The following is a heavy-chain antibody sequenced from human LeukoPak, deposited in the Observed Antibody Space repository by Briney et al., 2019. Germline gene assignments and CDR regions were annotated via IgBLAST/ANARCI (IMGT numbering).Heavy chain of an antibody. CDR2: IYYRWRT. CDR3: ARRTTGTGPFDY. J-gene: IGHJ4*02. V-gene: IGHV4-59*08. D-gene: IGHD1-1*01. CDR1: GGSISSYY. Sequence: SETLSLTCTVSGGSISSYYWSWIRQPPGKGLEWIAYIYYRWRTNYNPSLNSRVTISVDTSKNQFSLKLSSVTAADTAVYYCARRTTGTGPFDYWGQGTLVTVSS.